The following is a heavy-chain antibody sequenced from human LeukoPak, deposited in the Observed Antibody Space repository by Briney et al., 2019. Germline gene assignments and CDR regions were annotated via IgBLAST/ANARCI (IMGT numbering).Heavy chain of an antibody. V-gene: IGHV3-30*02. CDR2: IRYDGSNK. CDR3: AKGLDPIRPYYFDY. J-gene: IGHJ4*02. Sequence: GGSLRLSCAASGFTLSSYAMSWVRQAPGKGLEWVAFIRYDGSNKYYADSVKGRFTISRDNSKNTLYLQMNSLRAEDAAVYYCAKGLDPIRPYYFDYWGQGTLVTVSS. D-gene: IGHD1-1*01. CDR1: GFTLSSYA.